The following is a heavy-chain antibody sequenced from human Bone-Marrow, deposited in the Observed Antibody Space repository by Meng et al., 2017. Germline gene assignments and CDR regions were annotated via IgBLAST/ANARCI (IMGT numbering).Heavy chain of an antibody. CDR3: ARGVVGAPCD. J-gene: IGHJ4*02. Sequence: QVQLVQSGTEVKKPGSSVKVSCETSGVTFNNFLIRWVRQAPGQGLEWMGRINPNSGGTNYAQKFQGRVTMTRDTSISTAYMELSRLRSDDTAVYYCARGVVGAPCDWGQGTLVTVSS. V-gene: IGHV1-2*06. CDR1: GVTFNNFL. D-gene: IGHD1-26*01. CDR2: INPNSGGT.